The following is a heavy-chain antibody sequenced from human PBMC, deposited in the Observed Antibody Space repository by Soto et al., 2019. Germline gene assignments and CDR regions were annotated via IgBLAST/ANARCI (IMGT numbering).Heavy chain of an antibody. CDR2: IYSGGST. D-gene: IGHD2-2*01. Sequence: GGSLRLSCAASGFTVSSNYMSWVRQAPGKGLEWVSVIYSGGSTYYADSVKGRFTISRHNSKNTLYLQMNSLRAEDTAVYCCARGRRGYCSSTSCYDAFDIWGQGTMVTVSS. CDR3: ARGRRGYCSSTSCYDAFDI. J-gene: IGHJ3*02. CDR1: GFTVSSNY. V-gene: IGHV3-53*04.